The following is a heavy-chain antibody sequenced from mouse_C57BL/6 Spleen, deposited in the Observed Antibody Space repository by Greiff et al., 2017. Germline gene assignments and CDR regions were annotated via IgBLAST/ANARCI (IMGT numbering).Heavy chain of an antibody. CDR1: GYTFTDYY. CDR3: ALFITTVVAEY. CDR2: INPNNGGT. J-gene: IGHJ2*01. Sequence: VQLQQSGPELVKPGASVKISCKASGYTFTDYYMNWVKQSHGKSLEWIGDINPNNGGTSYNQKFKGKATLTVDKSSSTAYMEIRSLTSEDSAVYYFALFITTVVAEYWGQGTTLTVSS. D-gene: IGHD1-1*01. V-gene: IGHV1-26*01.